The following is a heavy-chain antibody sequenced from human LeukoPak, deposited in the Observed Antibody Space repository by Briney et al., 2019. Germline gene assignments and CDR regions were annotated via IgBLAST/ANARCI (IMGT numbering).Heavy chain of an antibody. CDR2: IHQYGGEK. Sequence: PGGSLRLSCEGSGFTFRSHWMSWVRQAPGKVLEWVANIHQYGGEKYYVDSVRGRFSISRDNAKNPLYLEMNSLRAEDRAVYYCGGVEVALSQESWGQGTLVTVSS. J-gene: IGHJ5*02. V-gene: IGHV3-7*01. D-gene: IGHD3-10*01. CDR1: GFTFRSHW. CDR3: GGVEVALSQES.